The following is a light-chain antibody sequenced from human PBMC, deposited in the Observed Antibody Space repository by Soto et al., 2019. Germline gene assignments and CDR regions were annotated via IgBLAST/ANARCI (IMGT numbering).Light chain of an antibody. J-gene: IGKJ5*01. Sequence: EIVLTQSPVTLSLSPGERATLSCSASQSVRFKLAWYQHKPGQAPRLLIYDTSTRATGIPARFSGSGSGTEFTLTISSLQSEDFAVYFCQQYNSWPPITFGQGTRLEIK. CDR2: DTS. CDR1: QSVRFK. V-gene: IGKV3-15*01. CDR3: QQYNSWPPIT.